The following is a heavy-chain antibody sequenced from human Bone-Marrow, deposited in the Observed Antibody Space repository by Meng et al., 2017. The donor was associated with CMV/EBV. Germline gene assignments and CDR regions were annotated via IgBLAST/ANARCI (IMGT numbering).Heavy chain of an antibody. J-gene: IGHJ4*02. CDR3: AKRLPGGSYYGLDY. D-gene: IGHD1-26*01. Sequence: GGSLRLSCAASGFTFSSYAMHWVRQAPGKGLEWVAVISYDGSNKYYADSVKGRFTISRDNSKNTLYLQMNSLRAEDTAVYYCAKRLPGGSYYGLDYWGQGTLVTVSS. CDR1: GFTFSSYA. V-gene: IGHV3-30*04. CDR2: ISYDGSNK.